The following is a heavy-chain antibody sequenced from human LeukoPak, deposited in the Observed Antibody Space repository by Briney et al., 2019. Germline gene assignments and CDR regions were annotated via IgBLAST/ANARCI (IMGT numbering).Heavy chain of an antibody. V-gene: IGHV4-59*08. CDR2: IYYSGST. D-gene: IGHD6-19*01. CDR3: AGVTAVADLGWFDP. CDR1: GGSISSYY. J-gene: IGHJ5*02. Sequence: KASETLSLTCTVSGGSISSYYWSWIRQPPGKGLEWIGYIYYSGSTNYNPSLKSRVTISVDTSKNQFSLKLSSVTAADTAAYYCAGVTAVADLGWFDPWGQGTLVTVSS.